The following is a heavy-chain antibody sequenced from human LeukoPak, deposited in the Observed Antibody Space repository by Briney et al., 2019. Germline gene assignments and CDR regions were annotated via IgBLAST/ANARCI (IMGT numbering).Heavy chain of an antibody. CDR3: ARGSGYFDWNNGWFDP. V-gene: IGHV1-8*01. D-gene: IGHD3-9*01. CDR1: GYTFTSYD. Sequence: RASVKVSCKASGYTFTSYDINWVRQATGQGLEWMGWMNPNSGNTGYAQKFQGRVTMTRNTSISTAYMELSSLRSEDTAVYYCARGSGYFDWNNGWFDPWGQGTLVTVSS. J-gene: IGHJ5*02. CDR2: MNPNSGNT.